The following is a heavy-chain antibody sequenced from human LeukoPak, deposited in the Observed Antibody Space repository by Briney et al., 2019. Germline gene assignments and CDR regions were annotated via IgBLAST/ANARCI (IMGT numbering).Heavy chain of an antibody. J-gene: IGHJ4*02. CDR1: GFTFSSYA. CDR3: AKDPGYNWNYVDY. V-gene: IGHV3-23*01. CDR2: ISGSGGST. D-gene: IGHD1-20*01. Sequence: GGSLRLSCAASGFTFSSYAMSWVRQAPGKGLEWVAAISGSGGSTFYADSVKGRFTISRDNSKNTLYLQMNSLRAEDTAVYYCAKDPGYNWNYVDYWGQGTLVTVSS.